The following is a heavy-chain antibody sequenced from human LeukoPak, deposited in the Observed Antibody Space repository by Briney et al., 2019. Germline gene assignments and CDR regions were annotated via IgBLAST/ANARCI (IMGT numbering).Heavy chain of an antibody. Sequence: PGGSLRLSCAASGFTFSNYGMHWVRQAPGKGLVWVAGIWYDGSTYYTDSVKGRITISRDNSKNTLYLQMNTLGAEDTAVYYCARDRTTILSSFDIWGQGTMVTVSS. CDR1: GFTFSNYG. J-gene: IGHJ3*02. V-gene: IGHV3-33*01. CDR3: ARDRTTILSSFDI. D-gene: IGHD3-9*01. CDR2: IWYDGST.